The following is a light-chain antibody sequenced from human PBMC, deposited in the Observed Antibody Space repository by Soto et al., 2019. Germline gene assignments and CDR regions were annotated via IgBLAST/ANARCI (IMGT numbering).Light chain of an antibody. CDR2: KAS. J-gene: IGKJ1*01. CDR1: QSISSW. CDR3: QQYGSSSPWT. Sequence: DIQMTQSPSTLSASVGDRVTITCRASQSISSWLAWYQQKPGRAPKLLIYKASSLETGVPSSFSGSGSGTEFTLIISSLQPDDFASYYCQQYGSSSPWTFGQGTKVEIK. V-gene: IGKV1-5*03.